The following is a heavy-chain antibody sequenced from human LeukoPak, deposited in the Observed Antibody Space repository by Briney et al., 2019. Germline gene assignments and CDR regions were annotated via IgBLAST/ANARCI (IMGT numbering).Heavy chain of an antibody. CDR1: GFTFSSYT. CDR2: IYNAGATT. CDR3: VRVVAGKEAY. J-gene: IGHJ4*02. V-gene: IGHV3-23*01. Sequence: PGGSLRLSCAASGFTFSSYTMSWVRRPPGEGLEWVSDIYNAGATTYYGDSVKGRFTISRDNSKNTLYLQMSRLRAENTAVYYCVRVVAGKEAYWGQGILVTVSS. D-gene: IGHD6-19*01.